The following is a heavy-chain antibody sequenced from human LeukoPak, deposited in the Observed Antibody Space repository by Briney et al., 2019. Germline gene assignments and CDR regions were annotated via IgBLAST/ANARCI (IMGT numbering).Heavy chain of an antibody. V-gene: IGHV3-30*04. D-gene: IGHD3-3*01. CDR2: ISYDGSNK. CDR3: ARDWTQYYDFWSAPEPYFDY. Sequence: GGSLRLSCAASCFTINSYAMHLVRQAPGKGLEWVAVISYDGSNKYYADSVKGRFTISRDNSKNTLYLQMNSLRAEDTAVYYCARDWTQYYDFWSAPEPYFDYWGQGTLVTVSS. CDR1: CFTINSYA. J-gene: IGHJ4*02.